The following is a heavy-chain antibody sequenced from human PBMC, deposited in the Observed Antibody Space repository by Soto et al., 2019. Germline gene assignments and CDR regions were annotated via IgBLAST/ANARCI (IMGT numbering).Heavy chain of an antibody. D-gene: IGHD3-10*01. V-gene: IGHV3-33*01. CDR2: IWYDGSNK. CDR3: AREDYGSGSFDY. CDR1: GFTFSSYG. Sequence: QVQMVESGGGVVQPGRSLRLSCAASGFTFSSYGMHWVRQAPGKGLEWVAVIWYDGSNKYYADSVKGRFTISRDNSKNTLYLQMNSLRAEDTAVYYCAREDYGSGSFDYWSQGTLVTVSS. J-gene: IGHJ4*02.